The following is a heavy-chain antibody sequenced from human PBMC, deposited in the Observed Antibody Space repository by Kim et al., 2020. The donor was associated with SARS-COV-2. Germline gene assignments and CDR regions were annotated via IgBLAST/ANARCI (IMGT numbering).Heavy chain of an antibody. D-gene: IGHD6-13*01. V-gene: IGHV4-59*13. J-gene: IGHJ6*02. CDR2: IYYSGST. CDR3: ARAGRREQQGYYYGMDV. CDR1: GGSISSYY. Sequence: SETLSLTCTVSGGSISSYYWSWIRQPPGKGLEWIGYIYYSGSTNYNPSLKSRVTISVDTSKNQFSLKLSSVTAADTAVYYCARAGRREQQGYYYGMDVWGQGTTVTVSS.